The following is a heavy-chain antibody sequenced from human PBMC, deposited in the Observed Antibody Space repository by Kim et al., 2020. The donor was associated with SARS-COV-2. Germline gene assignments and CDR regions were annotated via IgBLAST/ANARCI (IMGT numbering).Heavy chain of an antibody. D-gene: IGHD6-13*01. CDR1: GFTFSSYA. CDR2: ISGSGGST. V-gene: IGHV3-23*01. J-gene: IGHJ4*02. Sequence: GGSLRLSCAASGFTFSSYAMSWVRQAPGKGLEWVSGISGSGGSTYYADSVKGRFTISRDNSKNTLYLQVNSLRVEDTAVYYCAKDRIAAAGTDDYWGQGTLVTVSS. CDR3: AKDRIAAAGTDDY.